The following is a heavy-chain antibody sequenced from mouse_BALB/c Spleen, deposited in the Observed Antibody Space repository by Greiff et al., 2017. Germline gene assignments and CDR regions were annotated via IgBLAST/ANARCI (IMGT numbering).Heavy chain of an antibody. J-gene: IGHJ2*01. CDR2: IDPANGNT. CDR3: ARGPGDY. V-gene: IGHV14-3*02. Sequence: EVKLMESGAELVKPGASVKLSCTASGFNIKDTYMHWVKQRPEQGLEWIGRIDPANGNTKYDPKFQGKATITADTSSNTAYLQLSSLTFEDTAVYYCARGPGDYWGQGTTLTVSS. CDR1: GFNIKDTY.